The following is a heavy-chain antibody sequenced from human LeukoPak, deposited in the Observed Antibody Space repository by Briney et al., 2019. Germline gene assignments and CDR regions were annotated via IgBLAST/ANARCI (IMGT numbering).Heavy chain of an antibody. Sequence: ASVKVSCKASGYTFTDYYIHWVRQAPGQGLEWMGWINPNGGGTNYAQKFQGRVTVTRDTSINTAYMELSSLRSDDTALYYCAGGITGGDYWGQGTPVTVSS. D-gene: IGHD1-14*01. V-gene: IGHV1-2*02. CDR2: INPNGGGT. CDR1: GYTFTDYY. CDR3: AGGITGGDY. J-gene: IGHJ4*02.